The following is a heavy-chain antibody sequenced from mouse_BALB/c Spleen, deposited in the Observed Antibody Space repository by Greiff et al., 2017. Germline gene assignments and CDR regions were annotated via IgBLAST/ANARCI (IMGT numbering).Heavy chain of an antibody. V-gene: IGHV1-69*02. Sequence: QVQLKQPGAELVKPGASVKLSCKASGYTFTSYWMHWVKQRPGQGLEWIGEIDPSDSYTNYNQKFKGKATLTVDKSSSTAYMQLSSLTSEDSAVYYCARRGRNYGSSYYAMDYWGQGTSVTVSS. CDR1: GYTFTSYW. J-gene: IGHJ4*01. CDR2: IDPSDSYT. CDR3: ARRGRNYGSSYYAMDY. D-gene: IGHD1-1*01.